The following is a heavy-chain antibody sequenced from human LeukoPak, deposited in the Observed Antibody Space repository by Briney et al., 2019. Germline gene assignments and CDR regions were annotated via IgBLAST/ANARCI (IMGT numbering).Heavy chain of an antibody. J-gene: IGHJ4*02. CDR1: GFTFSSYA. CDR2: ISGSGGST. Sequence: PGGSLRLSCAASGFTFSSYAMSWVRQAPGKGLEWVSAISGSGGSTYYADSVKGRFTISGDNSKNTLYLQMNSLRAEDTAVYYCAKDTYNWNQFDYWGQGTLVTVSS. D-gene: IGHD1-20*01. CDR3: AKDTYNWNQFDY. V-gene: IGHV3-23*01.